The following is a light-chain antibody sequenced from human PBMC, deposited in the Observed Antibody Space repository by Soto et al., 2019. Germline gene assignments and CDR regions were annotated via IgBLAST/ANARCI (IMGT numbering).Light chain of an antibody. CDR3: QQYGSCPPWT. CDR2: GAS. Sequence: EIVLTQSPGTLSLSPGERATLSCRASQSVSSSYLAWYQQKPGQAPRLLIYGASSRATGIPDRFSGSGSGTDFTLTIGRLEPEDFAFYYWQQYGSCPPWTFGRGTKGEIK. CDR1: QSVSSSY. J-gene: IGKJ1*01. V-gene: IGKV3-20*01.